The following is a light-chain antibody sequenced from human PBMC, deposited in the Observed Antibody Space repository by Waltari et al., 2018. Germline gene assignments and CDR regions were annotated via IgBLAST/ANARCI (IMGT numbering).Light chain of an antibody. V-gene: IGKV4-1*01. CDR3: QQYYSGPPHT. CDR1: QPLYSSKNNKNY. J-gene: IGKJ2*01. Sequence: DIVMTQSPVSLTVSLAGWATITCTPTQPLYSSKNNKNYLAWYQHKPGQAPKLLIYWASTRESGVPDRFSGSGSGTDFTLTISSLQAEDVAVYYCQQYYSGPPHTFGQGTKLEIK. CDR2: WAS.